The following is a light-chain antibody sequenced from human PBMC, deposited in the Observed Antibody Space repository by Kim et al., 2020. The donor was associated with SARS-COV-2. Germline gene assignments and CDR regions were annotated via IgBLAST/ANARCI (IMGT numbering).Light chain of an antibody. Sequence: EIVMTQSPATLSVSPGERATLSCRANQSVSSNLAWYQQKPGQAPRLLIYGASTRATGIPARFSGSGSGTEFTLTISSLQSEYFAVYYCQQYNNWPYTFGQGTRLEIK. CDR2: GAS. J-gene: IGKJ5*01. V-gene: IGKV3-15*01. CDR3: QQYNNWPYT. CDR1: QSVSSN.